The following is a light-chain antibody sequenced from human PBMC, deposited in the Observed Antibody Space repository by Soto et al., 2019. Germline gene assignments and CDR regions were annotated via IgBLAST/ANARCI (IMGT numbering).Light chain of an antibody. V-gene: IGLV1-40*01. J-gene: IGLJ1*01. Sequence: QSVLTQPPSVSGAPGQRVTISCTGSSSNIGAGYDVHWCQQLPGRAPKLLIYANNNRPSGVPDRFSGSRSGTSASLAITGLQAEDEADYSCQSYDSSLSGFYVFGTGTKVTVL. CDR2: ANN. CDR1: SSNIGAGYD. CDR3: QSYDSSLSGFYV.